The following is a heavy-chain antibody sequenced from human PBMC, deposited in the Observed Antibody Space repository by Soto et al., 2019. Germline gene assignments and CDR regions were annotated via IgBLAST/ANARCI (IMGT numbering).Heavy chain of an antibody. Sequence: PSETLSLTCTVSGGSISSYYWSWIRQPPGKGLEWIGYIYYSGSTNYNPSLKSRVTISVDTSKNQFSLKLSSVTAADTAVYYCAREGPHDAFEIWGQGTMVTVSS. CDR3: AREGPHDAFEI. CDR1: GGSISSYY. CDR2: IYYSGST. J-gene: IGHJ3*02. V-gene: IGHV4-59*12.